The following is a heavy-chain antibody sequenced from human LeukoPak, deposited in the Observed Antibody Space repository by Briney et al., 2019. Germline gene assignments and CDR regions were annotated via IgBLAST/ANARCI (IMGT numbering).Heavy chain of an antibody. CDR1: GLTFSTYA. CDR3: VKGSQVVHSPAFDY. D-gene: IGHD2-2*01. J-gene: IGHJ4*02. V-gene: IGHV3-64D*06. CDR2: IGTNGIST. Sequence: GGSLRLSCTVSGLTFSTYAMHWVRQAPGKGLEYVSAIGTNGISTYYADAVRDRFIISRDNSKNTLYLQMTSLRAEDTAVYYCVKGSQVVHSPAFDYWGQGTLVTVSS.